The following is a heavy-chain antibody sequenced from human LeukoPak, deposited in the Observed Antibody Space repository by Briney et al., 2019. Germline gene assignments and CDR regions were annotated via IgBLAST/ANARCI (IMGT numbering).Heavy chain of an antibody. Sequence: SETLSLTCTVSSASITGLYWSWIRQPPGERLGWIGYIYSNGSVNYNPSLKSRVTLSVDTSKNQFSLKVSSVTAADTAVYYCARNSGAFDYWGRGTLVTVSS. CDR3: ARNSGAFDY. CDR2: IYSNGSV. CDR1: SASITGLY. V-gene: IGHV4-59*11. D-gene: IGHD6-19*01. J-gene: IGHJ4*02.